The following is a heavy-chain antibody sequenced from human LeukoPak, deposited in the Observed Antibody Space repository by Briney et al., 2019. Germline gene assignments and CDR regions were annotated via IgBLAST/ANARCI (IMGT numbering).Heavy chain of an antibody. CDR3: ARDWRYYDSSTLGY. V-gene: IGHV1-2*02. CDR1: GHSFTRYY. CDR2: INPNSGVT. J-gene: IGHJ4*02. Sequence: GASVKASCKASGHSFTRYYLHWVRQAPGQGLEWMGWINPNSGVTNYAQKFQRRVTMTRDTSISTAYMELSRLRSDDTAGYYCARDWRYYDSSTLGYWGQGTLVTVSS. D-gene: IGHD3-22*01.